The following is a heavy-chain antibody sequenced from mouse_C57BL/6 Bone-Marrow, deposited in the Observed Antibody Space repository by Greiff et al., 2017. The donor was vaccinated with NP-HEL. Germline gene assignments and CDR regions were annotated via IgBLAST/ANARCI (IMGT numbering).Heavy chain of an antibody. CDR1: GYTFTDYN. CDR2: INPNNGGT. D-gene: IGHD1-1*01. Sequence: VQLQQSGPELVKPGASVKMSCKASGYTFTDYNMHWVKQSHGKSLEWIGYINPNNGGTSYNQKFKGTATLHVNKSSSTASMELRSLTSEDSAVYYCARTTTVVATNAMDYWGQGTSVTVSS. V-gene: IGHV1-22*01. CDR3: ARTTTVVATNAMDY. J-gene: IGHJ4*01.